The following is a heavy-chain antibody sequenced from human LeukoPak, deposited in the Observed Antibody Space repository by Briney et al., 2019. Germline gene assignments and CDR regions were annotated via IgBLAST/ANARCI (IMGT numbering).Heavy chain of an antibody. CDR2: IKEDGSEK. CDR3: ARGGSNYD. J-gene: IGHJ4*02. V-gene: IGHV3-7*03. D-gene: IGHD3-10*01. CDR1: GFTFSTYW. Sequence: GGSLRLSCAASGFTFSTYWMSWVRQAPGKGLEWVAHIKEDGSEKYYVDSVKGRFTISRDNAKNSLYLQMDSLRAEDTAVYFCARGGSNYDWGQGTLVIVSS.